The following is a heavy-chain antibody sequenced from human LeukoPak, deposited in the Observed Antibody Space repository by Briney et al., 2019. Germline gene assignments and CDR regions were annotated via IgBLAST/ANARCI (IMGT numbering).Heavy chain of an antibody. CDR3: AKMVGKLYYYGGKAHYFDY. Sequence: QSGGSLRLSCAASGFTFSSYAMSWVRQAPGKGLEWVSAISGSGGSTYYADSVKGRFTISRDNSKNTLYLQMNSLRAEDTAVYYCAKMVGKLYYYGGKAHYFDYWGQGTLVTVSS. J-gene: IGHJ4*02. CDR1: GFTFSSYA. V-gene: IGHV3-23*01. CDR2: ISGSGGST. D-gene: IGHD4-23*01.